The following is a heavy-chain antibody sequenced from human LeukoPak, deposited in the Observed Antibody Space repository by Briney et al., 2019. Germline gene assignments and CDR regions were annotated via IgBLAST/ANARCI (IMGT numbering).Heavy chain of an antibody. V-gene: IGHV4-38-2*01. J-gene: IGHJ6*03. CDR3: ARSFTFDYMDV. CDR2: IYHSGST. Sequence: SETLSLTCAVSGYSISSDYYWGWIRQPPGKGLEWIGSIYHSGSTYYNPSLKSRVTISVDTSKNQFSLKQSSVTAADTAVYYCARSFTFDYMDVWGRGTTVTVSS. D-gene: IGHD2/OR15-2a*01. CDR1: GYSISSDYY.